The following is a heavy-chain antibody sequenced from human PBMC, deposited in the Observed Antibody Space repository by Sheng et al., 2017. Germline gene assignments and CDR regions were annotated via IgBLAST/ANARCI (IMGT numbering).Heavy chain of an antibody. D-gene: IGHD2-2*01. CDR1: GFTFSNYG. J-gene: IGHJ4*02. V-gene: IGHV3-23*04. Sequence: EVQLVESGGDLAQPGGSLRLSCAASGFTFSNYGMSWVRQAPGKGLEWVSGIGGSGCCTYYADSVQGRFTISRDNSKNTLYLQMSSLRAEDTAVYYCAKDRCSTTSCNWDYWGQGSLVTVSS. CDR3: AKDRCSTTSCNWDY. CDR2: IGGSGCCT.